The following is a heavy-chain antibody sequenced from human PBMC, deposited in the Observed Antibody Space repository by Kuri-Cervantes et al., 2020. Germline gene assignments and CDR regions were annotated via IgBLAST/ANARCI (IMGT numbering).Heavy chain of an antibody. Sequence: GESLKISCAASGFTFDDYGMSWVRQAPGKGLEWVSGINWNGGSTGYADSVKGRFTISRDNAKNSLYLQMNSLRAEDTAVYYCARTGAYCSGGSCYHYWYFDLWGRGTLVTVSS. V-gene: IGHV3-20*04. CDR3: ARTGAYCSGGSCYHYWYFDL. CDR2: INWNGGST. D-gene: IGHD2-15*01. J-gene: IGHJ2*01. CDR1: GFTFDDYG.